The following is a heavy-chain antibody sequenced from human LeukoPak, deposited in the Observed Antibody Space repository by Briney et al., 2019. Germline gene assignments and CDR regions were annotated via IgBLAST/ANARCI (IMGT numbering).Heavy chain of an antibody. J-gene: IGHJ4*02. CDR1: GFTFDDYG. CDR2: MNWNGGRT. CDR3: TKEGGPMSATTERYSFDH. D-gene: IGHD4-17*01. V-gene: IGHV3-20*04. Sequence: GGSLRLSCAASGFTFDDYGMSWVRQAPGKGLEWVSGMNWNGGRTGYADSVKGRFTISRDNSENTLSLQMNSLRADDTAVYYCTKEGGPMSATTERYSFDHWGRGTLVTVSS.